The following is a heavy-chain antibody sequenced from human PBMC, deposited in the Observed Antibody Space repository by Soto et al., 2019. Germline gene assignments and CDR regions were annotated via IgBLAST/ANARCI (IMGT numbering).Heavy chain of an antibody. CDR3: ARVGEWFGESDY. J-gene: IGHJ4*02. Sequence: GGSLRLSCAASGFTFSDYYMSWIRQAPGKGLEWVSYISSSSSYTNYADSVKGRFTISRDNAKNSLYLQMNSLRAEDTAVYYCARVGEWFGESDYWGQGTLVTVSS. CDR2: ISSSSSYT. V-gene: IGHV3-11*06. D-gene: IGHD3-10*01. CDR1: GFTFSDYY.